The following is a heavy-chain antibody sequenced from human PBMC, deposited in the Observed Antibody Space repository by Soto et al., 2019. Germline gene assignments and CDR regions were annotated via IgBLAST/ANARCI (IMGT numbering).Heavy chain of an antibody. V-gene: IGHV5-51*01. CDR1: GYSFTTYW. CDR2: INPTDSDT. Sequence: GESLKISCKGSGYSFTTYWIGWVRQMPGKGLEWMGIINPTDSDTRYSPSFQGQATISADKSISTAYLQWNSLKASDTAMYYWVRGGGYYDIPLYYYYYMDVWGSGTTVTVSS. J-gene: IGHJ6*03. CDR3: VRGGGYYDIPLYYYYYMDV. D-gene: IGHD3-9*01.